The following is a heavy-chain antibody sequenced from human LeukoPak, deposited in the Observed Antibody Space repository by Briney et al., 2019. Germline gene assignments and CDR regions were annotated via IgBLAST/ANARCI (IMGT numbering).Heavy chain of an antibody. CDR2: IYYSGST. CDR1: GGSISSYY. CDR3: ARHKWQRYYFDY. D-gene: IGHD5-12*01. J-gene: IGHJ4*02. Sequence: SETLSLTCTVSGGSISSYYWSRIRQPPGKGLEWIGYIYYSGSTNHNPSLKSRVTISVDTSKNQFSLKLSSVTAADTAVYYCARHKWQRYYFDYWGQGTLVTVSS. V-gene: IGHV4-59*08.